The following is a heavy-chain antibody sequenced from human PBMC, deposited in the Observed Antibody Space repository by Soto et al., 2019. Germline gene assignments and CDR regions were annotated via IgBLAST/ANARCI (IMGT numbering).Heavy chain of an antibody. J-gene: IGHJ6*02. CDR3: ARGVRDGYYGMDV. V-gene: IGHV4-4*07. CDR2: IYANGNA. D-gene: IGHD3-16*02. Sequence: WTWIRQPAGKGLEWIGRIYANGNANYNPSLKSRVIMSADTSKNQFSLRLRSVTAADTAVYYCARGVRDGYYGMDVWGPGATVTVSS.